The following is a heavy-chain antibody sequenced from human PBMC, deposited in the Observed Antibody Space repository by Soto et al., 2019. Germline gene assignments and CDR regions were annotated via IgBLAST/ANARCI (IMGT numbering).Heavy chain of an antibody. D-gene: IGHD1-26*01. V-gene: IGHV1-8*01. CDR2: MNPNSGNT. Sequence: QVQLVQSGAEVKKPGASVKVSCKASGYTFTSYDINWVRQATGQGLEWMGWMNPNSGNTGYAQKFQGKSPMTRNTSIRTAYMELGTLGSKGTAVEYCAGERSWSSDYLGQGTLVTVSS. CDR3: AGERSWSSDY. CDR1: GYTFTSYD. J-gene: IGHJ4*02.